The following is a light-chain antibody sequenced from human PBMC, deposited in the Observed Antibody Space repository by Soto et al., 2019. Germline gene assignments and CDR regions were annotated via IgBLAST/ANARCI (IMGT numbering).Light chain of an antibody. V-gene: IGKV1-39*01. J-gene: IGKJ1*01. CDR1: QSMSSY. Sequence: DIQVTQSPSSLSASVGDRVTITCRASQSMSSYLNWYQQKPGKAPKLLIYAASSLQSGVPSRFSGSGSGTDFTLTISSLQPEDFATYYCQQSYSTLWTFGQGTKVDIK. CDR3: QQSYSTLWT. CDR2: AAS.